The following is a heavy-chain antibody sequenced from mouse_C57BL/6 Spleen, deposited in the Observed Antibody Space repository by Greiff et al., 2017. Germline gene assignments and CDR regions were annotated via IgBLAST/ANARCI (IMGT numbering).Heavy chain of an antibody. CDR2: IFPGSGST. CDR1: GYTFTGYW. D-gene: IGHD1-1*01. CDR3: ARSDITTVVVFDY. J-gene: IGHJ2*01. Sequence: QVQLQQSGAELMKPGASVKLSCKATGYTFTGYWIEWVKQRPGHGLEWIGEIFPGSGSTNYNEKFKGKATFTADKSSNTAYMQLSSLTAEDSAIYYCARSDITTVVVFDYWGQGTTVTVAS. V-gene: IGHV1-9*01.